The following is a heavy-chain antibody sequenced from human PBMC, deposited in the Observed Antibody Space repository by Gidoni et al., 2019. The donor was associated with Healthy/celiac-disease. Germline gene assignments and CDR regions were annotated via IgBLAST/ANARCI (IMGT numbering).Heavy chain of an antibody. CDR1: GFTFGDYA. Sequence: VQLVESGGGLVKPGRSLRLSCTASGFTFGDYAMSWFRQAPGKGLEWVGFIRSKAYGGTTEYAASVKGRFTISRDDSKSIAYLQMNSLKTEDTAVYYCTRMEMATITPFDYWGQGTLVTVSS. J-gene: IGHJ4*02. CDR3: TRMEMATITPFDY. CDR2: IRSKAYGGTT. V-gene: IGHV3-49*05. D-gene: IGHD5-12*01.